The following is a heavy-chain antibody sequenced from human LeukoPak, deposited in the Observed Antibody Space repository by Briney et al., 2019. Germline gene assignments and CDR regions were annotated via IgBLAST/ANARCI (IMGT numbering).Heavy chain of an antibody. Sequence: ASVKVSCKASGYTFTGYYMRWVRQAPGQGLEWMGWINPNSGGTNYAQKFQGRVTMTRDTSISTAYMELSRLRSDDTAVYYCARNDYGGNGRDYWGQGTLVTVSS. D-gene: IGHD4-23*01. CDR1: GYTFTGYY. V-gene: IGHV1-2*02. CDR2: INPNSGGT. J-gene: IGHJ4*02. CDR3: ARNDYGGNGRDY.